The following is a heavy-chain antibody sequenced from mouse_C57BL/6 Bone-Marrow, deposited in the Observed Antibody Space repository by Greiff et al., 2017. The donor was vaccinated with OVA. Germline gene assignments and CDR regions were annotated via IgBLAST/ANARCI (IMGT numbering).Heavy chain of an antibody. Sequence: EVKLVESEGGLVQPGSSMKLSCTASGFTFSDYYMAWVRQVPEKGLEWVANINYDGSSTYYLDSLKSRFIISRDNAKNILYLQMSSLKSEDTATYYCARDRGNSGWYFDVWGTGTTVTVSS. CDR1: GFTFSDYY. D-gene: IGHD3-2*02. CDR3: ARDRGNSGWYFDV. V-gene: IGHV5-16*01. J-gene: IGHJ1*03. CDR2: INYDGSST.